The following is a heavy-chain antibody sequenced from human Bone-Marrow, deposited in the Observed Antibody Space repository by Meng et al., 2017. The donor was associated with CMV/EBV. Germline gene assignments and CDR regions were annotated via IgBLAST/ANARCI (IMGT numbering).Heavy chain of an antibody. V-gene: IGHV4-34*01. D-gene: IGHD1-26*01. Sequence: SETLSLTCAVYGGSFSGYYWSWIRQPPGKGLEWIGEINHSGSTNYNPSLKSRVTISVDTYKNQFSLKLTSVTTADTAVYFCAREGGATYFPSGTFDIWGQGTMVTGSS. J-gene: IGHJ3*02. CDR2: INHSGST. CDR1: GGSFSGYY. CDR3: AREGGATYFPSGTFDI.